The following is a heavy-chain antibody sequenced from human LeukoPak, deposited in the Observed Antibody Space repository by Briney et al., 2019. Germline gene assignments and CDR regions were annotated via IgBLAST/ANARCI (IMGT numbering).Heavy chain of an antibody. CDR1: GFTFSSYA. CDR3: AKWADYGSGSRRWVFDY. Sequence: GGSLRLSCAASGFTFSSYAMSWVRQAPGKGLEWVSAISGSGGSTYYADSVKGRFTISRDNSKNTLYLQMNSLRAEDTAVYYCAKWADYGSGSRRWVFDYWGQGTLVTVSS. CDR2: ISGSGGST. D-gene: IGHD3-10*01. J-gene: IGHJ4*02. V-gene: IGHV3-23*01.